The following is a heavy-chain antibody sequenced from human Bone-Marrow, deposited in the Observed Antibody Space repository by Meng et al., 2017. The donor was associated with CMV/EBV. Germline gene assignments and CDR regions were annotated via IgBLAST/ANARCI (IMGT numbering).Heavy chain of an antibody. CDR2: ISYDGSNK. D-gene: IGHD2-2*02. V-gene: IGHV3-30*04. J-gene: IGHJ6*02. CDR3: AREGAYSSSTSCYNDYYYYGMDV. Sequence: GESLKISCAASGFTFSSYAMHWVRQAPGKGLEWVAVISYDGSNKYYADSVKGRFTISRENSKNTLYLQMNSLRAEDTAVYYCAREGAYSSSTSCYNDYYYYGMDVWGQGTTVTVSS. CDR1: GFTFSSYA.